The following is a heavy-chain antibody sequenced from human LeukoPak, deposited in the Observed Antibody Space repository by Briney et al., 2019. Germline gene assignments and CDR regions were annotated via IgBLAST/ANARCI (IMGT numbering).Heavy chain of an antibody. Sequence: ASVKVSCKASGYTFTGYYMHWVRQAPGQGLEWMGWINPNSGGTNYAQKFQGRVSMTTDTSTCTAYMELRSLRSDDTAVYYCARGPDYCSSTSCSRQGFDYWGQGTLVTVSS. J-gene: IGHJ4*02. D-gene: IGHD2-2*01. V-gene: IGHV1-2*02. CDR3: ARGPDYCSSTSCSRQGFDY. CDR1: GYTFTGYY. CDR2: INPNSGGT.